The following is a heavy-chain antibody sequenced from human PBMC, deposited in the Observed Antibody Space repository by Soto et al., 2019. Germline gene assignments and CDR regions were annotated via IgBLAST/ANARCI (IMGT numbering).Heavy chain of an antibody. D-gene: IGHD3-10*01. CDR2: IGTAGDT. CDR1: GFTFSSYD. V-gene: IGHV3-13*01. Sequence: EVQLVESGGGLVQPGGSLRLSCAASGFTFSSYDMHWVRQATGKGLEWVSAIGTAGDTYYPGSVKGRFTISRENAKNSLYLQMNSMRAGDTAVYYCARDPRPFYYGSGSTYYFDYWGQGTLVTVSP. CDR3: ARDPRPFYYGSGSTYYFDY. J-gene: IGHJ4*02.